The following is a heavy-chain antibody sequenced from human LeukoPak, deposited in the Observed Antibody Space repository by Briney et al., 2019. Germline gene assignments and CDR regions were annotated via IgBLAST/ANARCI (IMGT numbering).Heavy chain of an antibody. CDR2: IKQDGSEK. Sequence: PGGSLRLSCSASGFTFSSYWMSWVRQAPGKGLEWVANIKQDGSEKYYEDSVKGRFTISRDNAKNSLYLQMNSLRAEDTAVYYCARDPIYCSSTSCYGGHFDYWGQGTLVAVSS. D-gene: IGHD2-2*01. CDR3: ARDPIYCSSTSCYGGHFDY. V-gene: IGHV3-7*01. J-gene: IGHJ4*02. CDR1: GFTFSSYW.